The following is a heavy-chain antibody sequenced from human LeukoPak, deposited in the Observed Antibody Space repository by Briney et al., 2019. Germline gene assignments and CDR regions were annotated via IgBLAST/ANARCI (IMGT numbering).Heavy chain of an antibody. Sequence: PGGSLRLSCAASGFTFSSYAMSWVRQAPGKGLEWVSAISGSGGSTYYADSVKGRFTISRDNSKNTLYLQMNSLRAEDTAVYYCAKDFRRRQWLLLYYFGYWGQGTLGTVSS. CDR1: GFTFSSYA. CDR3: AKDFRRRQWLLLYYFGY. V-gene: IGHV3-23*01. CDR2: ISGSGGST. J-gene: IGHJ4*03. D-gene: IGHD3-22*01.